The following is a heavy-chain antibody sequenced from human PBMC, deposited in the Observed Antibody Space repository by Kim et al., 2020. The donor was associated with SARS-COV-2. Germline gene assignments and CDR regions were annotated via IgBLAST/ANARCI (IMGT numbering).Heavy chain of an antibody. CDR1: GYTFTGYY. Sequence: ASVKVSCKASGYTFTGYYIHWVRQAPGQGLEWMGRINPNSGGTNYAPKFQGRVTMTRDTSISTAYMELSRLRSDDTAVYYCARDLPPEVTIFGVVIREYYFDYWGQGTLVTVSS. J-gene: IGHJ4*02. D-gene: IGHD3-3*01. CDR2: INPNSGGT. V-gene: IGHV1-2*06. CDR3: ARDLPPEVTIFGVVIREYYFDY.